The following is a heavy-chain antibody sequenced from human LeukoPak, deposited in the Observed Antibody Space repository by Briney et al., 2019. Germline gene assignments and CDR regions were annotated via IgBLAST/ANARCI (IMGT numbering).Heavy chain of an antibody. CDR1: GFSFTTHA. Sequence: PGGSLRLSCVASGFSFTTHAMDWVRQAPGKGLEWVSHISGSGGSTKYSGSVKGRFTISRDNSKNTLYLQINSLGADDTAVYYCAKDQDPHSYGSGSYAPFDYWGQGTLVTVSS. V-gene: IGHV3-23*01. D-gene: IGHD3-10*01. CDR2: ISGSGGST. CDR3: AKDQDPHSYGSGSYAPFDY. J-gene: IGHJ4*02.